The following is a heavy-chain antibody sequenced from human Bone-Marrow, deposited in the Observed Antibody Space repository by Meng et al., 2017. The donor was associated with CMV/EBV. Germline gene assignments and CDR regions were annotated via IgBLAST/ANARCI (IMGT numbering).Heavy chain of an antibody. Sequence: GESLKISCAASGFTFSNAWMSWVRQAPGKGLEWVGRIKSKTDGGTTDYAAPVKGRFTISRDDSKNTLYLQMNSLKTEDTAVYYCTTVPGNPYYYYGMDVWGQGTTVTLSS. CDR2: IKSKTDGGTT. V-gene: IGHV3-15*01. J-gene: IGHJ6*02. CDR1: GFTFSNAW. CDR3: TTVPGNPYYYYGMDV.